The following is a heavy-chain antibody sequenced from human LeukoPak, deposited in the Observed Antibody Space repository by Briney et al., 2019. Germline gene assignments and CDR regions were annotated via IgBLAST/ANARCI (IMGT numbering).Heavy chain of an antibody. D-gene: IGHD2-21*01. CDR2: IYYSGST. CDR3: ARDPRCGGDCYTDAFDI. V-gene: IGHV4-59*01. Sequence: SETLSHTCTVSGGSISSYYWSWIRQPPGKGLEWIGYIYYSGSTNYNPSLKSRVTISVDTSKNQFSLKLSSVTAADTAVYYCARDPRCGGDCYTDAFDIWGQGTMVTVSS. CDR1: GGSISSYY. J-gene: IGHJ3*02.